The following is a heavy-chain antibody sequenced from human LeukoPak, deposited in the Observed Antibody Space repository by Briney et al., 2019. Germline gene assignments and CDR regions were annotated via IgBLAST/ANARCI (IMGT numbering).Heavy chain of an antibody. CDR1: GFTFSSYW. Sequence: GGSLRLSCAASGFTFSSYWMSWVHQAPGKGLEWVANIKQDGSEKYYVDSVKGRFTISRDNAKNSLYLQMNSLRAEDTAVYYCARGEGYYDSSGYVYYFDYWGQGTLVTVSS. D-gene: IGHD3-22*01. V-gene: IGHV3-7*01. CDR3: ARGEGYYDSSGYVYYFDY. J-gene: IGHJ4*02. CDR2: IKQDGSEK.